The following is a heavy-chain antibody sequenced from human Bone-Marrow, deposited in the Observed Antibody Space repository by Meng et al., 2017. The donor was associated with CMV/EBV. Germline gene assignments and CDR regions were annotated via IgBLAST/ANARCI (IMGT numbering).Heavy chain of an antibody. D-gene: IGHD5/OR15-5a*01. V-gene: IGHV4-38-2*02. CDR2: IYHSGST. CDR3: ARDLRNRPNWFDP. J-gene: IGHJ5*02. CDR1: GYSISSGYY. Sequence: SETLSLTCTVSGYSISSGYYWGWIRQPPGKGLEWIGSIYHSGSTYYNPSLKSRVTISVDTSKKQFSLKLSSVTAADAAVYYCARDLRNRPNWFDPWGQGILVTVSS.